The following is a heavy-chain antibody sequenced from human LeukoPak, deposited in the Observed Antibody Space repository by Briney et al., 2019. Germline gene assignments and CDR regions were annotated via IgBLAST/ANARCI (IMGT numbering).Heavy chain of an antibody. V-gene: IGHV4-59*01. CDR2: IYYSGST. CDR3: ARDTGSGGSCDY. D-gene: IGHD2-15*01. J-gene: IGHJ4*02. CDR1: GDSINTYY. Sequence: SETLSLTCTVSGDSINTYYWSWIRQPPGKGLEWIGYIYYSGSTNYNPSLKSRVTISVDTSKNQFSLKLSSVTAADTAVYYCARDTGSGGSCDYWGQGTLVTVSS.